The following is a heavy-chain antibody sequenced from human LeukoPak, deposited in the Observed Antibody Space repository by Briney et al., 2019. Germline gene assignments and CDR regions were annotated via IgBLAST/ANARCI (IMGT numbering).Heavy chain of an antibody. CDR3: AKDLGSTKGI. D-gene: IGHD2-2*01. J-gene: IGHJ3*02. V-gene: IGHV3-30*02. CDR1: GFTFSSYG. Sequence: GGSLRLSCAASGFTFSSYGMHWVRQAPGKGLEWVAFIRYDGSNKYYADSVKGRFTISRDNSKNTLYLRMNSLRAEDTAVYYCAKDLGSTKGIWGQGTMVTVSS. CDR2: IRYDGSNK.